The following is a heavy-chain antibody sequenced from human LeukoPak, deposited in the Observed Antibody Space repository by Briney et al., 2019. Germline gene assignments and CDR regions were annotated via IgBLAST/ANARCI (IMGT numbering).Heavy chain of an antibody. CDR2: IYYSGST. V-gene: IGHV4-39*01. J-gene: IGHJ4*02. Sequence: SETLSLTCTVSGGSISSSSYYWGWIRQPPGKGLEWIGSIYYSGSTYYNPSLKSRVTISVDTSKNQFSLKLSSVTAADTAVYYCAGLIGYCSGGSCYSIGKFDYWGQGTLVTVSS. CDR1: GGSISSSSYY. CDR3: AGLIGYCSGGSCYSIGKFDY. D-gene: IGHD2-15*01.